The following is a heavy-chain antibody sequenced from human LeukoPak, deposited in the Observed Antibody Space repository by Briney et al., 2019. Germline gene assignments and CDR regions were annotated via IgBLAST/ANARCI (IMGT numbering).Heavy chain of an antibody. Sequence: SQTLSLTCTVSGGSISSGGYYWSWIRQLPGKGLECIGFIYYSGSTFYNPSLKSRVTISIDTSKNQFSLKLSSVTAADTAVYYCASLYYSDSSGYYYGKADIWGQGTMFTVSS. CDR3: ASLYYSDSSGYYYGKADI. D-gene: IGHD3-22*01. V-gene: IGHV4-31*03. CDR2: IYYSGST. J-gene: IGHJ3*02. CDR1: GGSISSGGYY.